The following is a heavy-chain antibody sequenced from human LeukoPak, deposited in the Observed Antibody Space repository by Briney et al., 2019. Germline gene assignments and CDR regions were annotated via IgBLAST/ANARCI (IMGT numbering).Heavy chain of an antibody. CDR1: GYSISSGYS. D-gene: IGHD1-26*01. Sequence: PSETLSLTCALSGYSISSGYSWGWIRPPPGNGLDWTGSISHSGSTYYNPSLPSRVPISLDTSKNQFSLYLSSVTAADAPLSSCARIDSGSYSGLLDYWGQGTLVTVSS. J-gene: IGHJ4*02. V-gene: IGHV4-38-2*01. CDR3: ARIDSGSYSGLLDY. CDR2: ISHSGST.